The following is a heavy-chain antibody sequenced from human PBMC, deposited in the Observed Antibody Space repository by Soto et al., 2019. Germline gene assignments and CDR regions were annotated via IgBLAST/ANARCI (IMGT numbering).Heavy chain of an antibody. D-gene: IGHD3-16*01. CDR1: GITLSNAW. Sequence: EVQLVESGGGLVKPGGSLRLSCAASGITLSNAWMTWVRQAPGKGLEWVGRIKSKADGATTEYGSPVKDRFIISRDDSKNTVDLQINKLKTQDTAVEYCTPPRPGSHGYGYLGPGTLVTVSS. J-gene: IGHJ4*02. CDR2: IKSKADGATT. CDR3: TPPRPGSHGYGY. V-gene: IGHV3-15*01.